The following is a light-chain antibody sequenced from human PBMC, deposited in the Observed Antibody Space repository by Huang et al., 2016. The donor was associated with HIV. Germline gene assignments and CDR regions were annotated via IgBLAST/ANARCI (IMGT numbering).Light chain of an antibody. J-gene: IGKJ1*01. CDR1: QSIGSY. CDR2: ESS. Sequence: EIVLTQSPATLSLSPGEGATLSCRASQSIGSYLAWYQQRPGQAPRLLIYESSVRATGSPARFSGRGSGTDFTLTISSLEPEDFAVYYCQQRNNWPPWTFGQGTKVELK. V-gene: IGKV3-11*01. CDR3: QQRNNWPPWT.